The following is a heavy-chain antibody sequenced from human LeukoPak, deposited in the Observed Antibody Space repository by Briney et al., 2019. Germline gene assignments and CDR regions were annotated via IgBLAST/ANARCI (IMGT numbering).Heavy chain of an antibody. CDR1: GFTVSSNY. D-gene: IGHD5-24*01. CDR3: ARLSRDGYNTGYYYYMDV. J-gene: IGHJ6*03. Sequence: GGSLRLSCAASGFTVSSNYMSWVRQAPGKGLEWVSVIYSGGSTYYADSVKGRFTISRDDSKNTLYLQMNSLRAEDTAVYYCARLSRDGYNTGYYYYMDVWGKGTTVTISS. CDR2: IYSGGST. V-gene: IGHV3-53*01.